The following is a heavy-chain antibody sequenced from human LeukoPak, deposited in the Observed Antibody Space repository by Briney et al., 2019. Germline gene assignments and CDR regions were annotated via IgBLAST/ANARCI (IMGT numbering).Heavy chain of an antibody. Sequence: SETLSLTCTVSGGSISSGDYYWSWIRQPPGKGLEWIGYIYYSGSTYYNPSLKSRVTISVDTSKNQFSLKLSSVTAADTGVYYCARDRPGAYCSSTSCYKADAFDIWGQGTMVTVSS. J-gene: IGHJ3*02. CDR1: GGSISSGDYY. CDR3: ARDRPGAYCSSTSCYKADAFDI. V-gene: IGHV4-30-4*08. D-gene: IGHD2-2*02. CDR2: IYYSGST.